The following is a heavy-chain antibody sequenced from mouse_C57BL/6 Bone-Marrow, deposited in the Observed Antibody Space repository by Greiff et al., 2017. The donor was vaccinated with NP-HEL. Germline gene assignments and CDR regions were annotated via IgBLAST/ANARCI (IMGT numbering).Heavy chain of an antibody. V-gene: IGHV1-72*01. Sequence: QVQLQQSGAELVKPGASVKLSCKASGYTFTSYWMHWVKQRPGRGLEWIGRIDPNSGGTKYNEKFKSKATLTVDKPSSTAYMQLSGLPSEDSAVYYCARHPTTGDHVDYWGEGTTLTVSS. D-gene: IGHD1-1*01. CDR1: GYTFTSYW. J-gene: IGHJ2*01. CDR2: IDPNSGGT. CDR3: ARHPTTGDHVDY.